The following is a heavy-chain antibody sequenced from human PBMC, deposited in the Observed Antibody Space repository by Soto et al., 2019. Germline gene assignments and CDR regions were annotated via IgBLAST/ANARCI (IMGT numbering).Heavy chain of an antibody. J-gene: IGHJ6*03. CDR2: INPNSGGT. D-gene: IGHD1-26*01. CDR3: ARDSGGATAALESCYFYRGV. CDR1: GYTFSDYY. Sequence: ASVKVSCKASGYTFSDYYIHWMRQAPGQGLEWMGWINPNSGGTKYAHKFQGWVTMTRDTSIKTAYMELSRLTSDDTAVYYCARDSGGATAALESCYFYRGVCGKGTRV. V-gene: IGHV1-2*04.